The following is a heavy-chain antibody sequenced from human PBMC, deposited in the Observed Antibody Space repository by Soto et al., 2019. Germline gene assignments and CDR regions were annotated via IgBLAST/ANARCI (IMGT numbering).Heavy chain of an antibody. CDR2: IYYSGST. D-gene: IGHD3-10*01. V-gene: IGHV4-31*03. CDR1: AGSISSDGNY. Sequence: QVQLQESGPGLVKSSQTLSLTCTVSAGSISSDGNYWSWLRQHPGKGLEWIGYIYYSGSTNYNPSLKSRVTISVDTSKNQFSLKLNSVTAADTAVYYCARARIVRGIIYYYGMDVWGQGTTVTVSS. J-gene: IGHJ6*02. CDR3: ARARIVRGIIYYYGMDV.